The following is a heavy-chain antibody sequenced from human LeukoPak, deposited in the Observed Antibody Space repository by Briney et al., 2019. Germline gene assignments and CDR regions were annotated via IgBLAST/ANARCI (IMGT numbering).Heavy chain of an antibody. V-gene: IGHV3-23*01. J-gene: IGHJ4*02. CDR3: ARDHPGSGWYVDY. CDR2: ISGSGGSP. D-gene: IGHD6-19*01. Sequence: GGSLRLPCAASGFTFGSYAMGWVRQAPGKGLEWVSGISGSGGSPYYTDSVKGRFTISKDNSKDTLYLQMNSLRDEDTAVYYCARDHPGSGWYVDYWGQGILVTVSS. CDR1: GFTFGSYA.